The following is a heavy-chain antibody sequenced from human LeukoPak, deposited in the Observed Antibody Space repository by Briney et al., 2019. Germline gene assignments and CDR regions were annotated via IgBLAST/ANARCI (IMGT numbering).Heavy chain of an antibody. CDR1: GGSFSDFY. J-gene: IGHJ6*03. CDR2: VNYSGST. CDR3: ARRTNYYYYYHMDV. Sequence: PSETLSLTCAVSGGSFSDFYWNWIRQPPGKGLEWIGEVNYSGSTNYNPSLKSRVTISVDTSKNQFSLKLSSVTAADTAVYYCARRTNYYYYYHMDVWGKGTTVTISS. V-gene: IGHV4-34*01.